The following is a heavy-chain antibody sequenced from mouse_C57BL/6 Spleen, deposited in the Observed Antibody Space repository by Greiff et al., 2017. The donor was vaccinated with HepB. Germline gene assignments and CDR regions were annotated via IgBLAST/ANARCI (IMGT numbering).Heavy chain of an antibody. Sequence: VKLMESGAELAKPGASVKLSCKASGYTFTSYWMHWVKQRPGQGLEWIGYINPSSGYTKYNQKFKDKATLTADKSSSTAYMQLSSLTYEDSAVYYCAREVDSSGYGFDYWGQGTTLTVSS. J-gene: IGHJ2*01. CDR3: AREVDSSGYGFDY. V-gene: IGHV1-7*01. CDR2: INPSSGYT. D-gene: IGHD3-2*02. CDR1: GYTFTSYW.